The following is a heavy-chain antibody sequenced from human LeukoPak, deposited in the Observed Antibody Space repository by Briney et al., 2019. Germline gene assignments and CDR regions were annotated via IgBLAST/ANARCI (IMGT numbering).Heavy chain of an antibody. CDR3: ARDGAAFYCSGGSCYLDY. CDR1: GYSISSYY. D-gene: IGHD2-15*01. J-gene: IGHJ4*02. Sequence: TSETLSLTCTVSGYSISSYYCSWFLQPPAKGREWFVYIYYSGGSSYNPSLKSRVTISVDTSNNKFSLQMSTLTAAATAVYYCARDGAAFYCSGGSCYLDYWGQGTLVTVSS. CDR2: IYYSGGS. V-gene: IGHV4-59*12.